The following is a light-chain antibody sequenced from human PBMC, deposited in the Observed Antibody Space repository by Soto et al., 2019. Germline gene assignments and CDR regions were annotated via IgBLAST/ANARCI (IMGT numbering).Light chain of an antibody. J-gene: IGKJ1*01. V-gene: IGKV3-15*01. CDR1: QSVSSN. CDR3: QHYNNWPRT. CDR2: GAS. Sequence: EIVMTQSPATLSVSPGERATLSCRASQSVSSNLAWYQQKPGQAPRLLIYGASTRATGIPARFSGSGSGTEFTRTISSLQYEDFSVYYCQHYNNWPRTFGQGTKVEIK.